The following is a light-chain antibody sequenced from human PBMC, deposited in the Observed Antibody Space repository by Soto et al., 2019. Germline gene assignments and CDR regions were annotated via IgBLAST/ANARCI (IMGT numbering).Light chain of an antibody. CDR3: QQYGSSPPYT. V-gene: IGKV3-20*01. CDR1: QSVSSSY. J-gene: IGKJ2*01. Sequence: EIVLTQSPGTLYLSPGERATLSCRASQSVSSSYLAWYQQKPGQAPRLLIYGASSMATGIPDRFSGSGSGTDFTLTISRLEPEDFAVYYCQQYGSSPPYTFGQGTKLEIK. CDR2: GAS.